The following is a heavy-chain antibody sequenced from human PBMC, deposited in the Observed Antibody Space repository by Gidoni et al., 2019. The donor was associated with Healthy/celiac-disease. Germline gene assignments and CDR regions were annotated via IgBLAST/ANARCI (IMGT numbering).Heavy chain of an antibody. D-gene: IGHD6-19*01. V-gene: IGHV3-23*01. Sequence: EVQLLESGGGLVQPGGSVRLSCAAPGFTFTSYAMSWVRQAPGKGLDGVSAIRGSGGSTYYADSVKGRFTISRDNSNNTLYLQMNSLRAEDTAVYYCAKDLYSSGWYGAFDIWGQGTMVTVSS. CDR3: AKDLYSSGWYGAFDI. J-gene: IGHJ3*02. CDR2: IRGSGGST. CDR1: GFTFTSYA.